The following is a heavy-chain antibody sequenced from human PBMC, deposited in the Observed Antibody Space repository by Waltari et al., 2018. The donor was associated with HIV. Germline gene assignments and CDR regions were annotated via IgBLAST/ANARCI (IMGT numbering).Heavy chain of an antibody. Sequence: QVQLVQSGAEVKKSGASVKVSCKASGYTVINFGISWVRQAPGQGLEWMGWISGHNDNTNYAQKVQDRVTMTTDTSMSTAYMELRSLRSDDTAVYYCARDGGGMDVWGQGTTVTVS. V-gene: IGHV1-18*01. D-gene: IGHD3-16*01. CDR3: ARDGGGMDV. CDR2: ISGHNDNT. CDR1: GYTVINFG. J-gene: IGHJ6*02.